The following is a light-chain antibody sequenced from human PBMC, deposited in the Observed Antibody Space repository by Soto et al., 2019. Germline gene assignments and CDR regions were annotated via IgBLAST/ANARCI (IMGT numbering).Light chain of an antibody. CDR1: QNINSN. CDR3: QQYKDWPPLT. Sequence: EILMTQSPLTLSVSPGEGATLSCRASQNINSNLAWYQQRPGQAPRVLIYGASSRASGIPDRFSGSGSGTDFTLTVNRLEPDDFAVYYCQQYKDWPPLTFGGGTRVE. CDR2: GAS. V-gene: IGKV3D-15*01. J-gene: IGKJ4*01.